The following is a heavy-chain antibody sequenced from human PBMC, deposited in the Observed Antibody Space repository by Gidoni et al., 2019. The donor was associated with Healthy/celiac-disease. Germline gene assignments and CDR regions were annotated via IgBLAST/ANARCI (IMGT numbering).Heavy chain of an antibody. V-gene: IGHV4-59*01. CDR2: IYYSGST. CDR1: GRSISSYY. J-gene: IGHJ4*02. CDR3: ARGIRDIGTVYYFDY. D-gene: IGHD5-12*01. Sequence: QVQLQASGPGLVKPSETLSLTCTVPGRSISSYYWSWIRQPPGTGLEWIGYIYYSGSTNYNPSLKSRVTISVDTSKNQFSLKLSSVTAADTAVYYCARGIRDIGTVYYFDYWGQGTLVTVSS.